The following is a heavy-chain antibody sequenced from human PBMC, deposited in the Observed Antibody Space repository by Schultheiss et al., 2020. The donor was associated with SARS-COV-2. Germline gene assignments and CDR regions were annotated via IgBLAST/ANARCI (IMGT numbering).Heavy chain of an antibody. J-gene: IGHJ6*02. Sequence: GGSLRLSCAASGFTFSSYAMHWVRQAPGKGLEWVAVISYDGSNKYYADSVKGRFTISRDNSKNTLYLQMNSLRAEDTAVYYCARDSSPWPPYYYGMDVWGQGTTVTVSS. CDR1: GFTFSSYA. CDR2: ISYDGSNK. V-gene: IGHV3-30*01. CDR3: ARDSSPWPPYYYGMDV.